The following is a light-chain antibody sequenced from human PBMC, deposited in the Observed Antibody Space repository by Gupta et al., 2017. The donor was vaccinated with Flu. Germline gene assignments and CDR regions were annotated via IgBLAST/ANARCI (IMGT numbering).Light chain of an antibody. J-gene: IGKJ1*01. CDR1: QSVTSSS. CDR2: GAS. CDR3: QQDGNSPRT. Sequence: EIVLTQSPGTLSLSPGERATLSCRASQSVTSSSLAWYQQKPGQAPRLLIYGASSRSTGIPDRFSGSGSRTDFTLTIIRLEPQHFALYYCQQDGNSPRTFGQGTKVETK. V-gene: IGKV3-20*01.